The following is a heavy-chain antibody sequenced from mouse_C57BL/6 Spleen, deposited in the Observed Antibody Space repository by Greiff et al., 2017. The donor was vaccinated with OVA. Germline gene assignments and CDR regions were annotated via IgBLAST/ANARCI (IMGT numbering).Heavy chain of an antibody. V-gene: IGHV3-6*01. CDR1: GYSITSGYY. Sequence: DVQLQESGPGLVKPSQSLSLTCSVTGYSITSGYYWNWIRQFPGNKLEWMGYISYDGSNNYNPSLKNRISITRDTSKNQFFLKLNSVTTEDTATYYCARTPLDGYYDAMDYWGQGTSVTVSS. CDR3: ARTPLDGYYDAMDY. J-gene: IGHJ4*01. CDR2: ISYDGSN. D-gene: IGHD2-3*01.